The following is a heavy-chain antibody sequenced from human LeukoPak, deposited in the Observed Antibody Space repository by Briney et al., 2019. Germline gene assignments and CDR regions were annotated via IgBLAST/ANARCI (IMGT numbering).Heavy chain of an antibody. CDR3: AKQKPKLYGSGSYWLPDY. CDR2: ISGSGGST. V-gene: IGHV3-23*01. D-gene: IGHD3-10*01. CDR1: GFTFSSYA. J-gene: IGHJ4*02. Sequence: GGSLRLSCAASGFTFSSYAMSWVRQAPGKGLEWVSAISGSGGSTYYADSVKGRFTISRDNSKNTLYLQMNSLRAEDTAVYYCAKQKPKLYGSGSYWLPDYWGQGTLVTVSS.